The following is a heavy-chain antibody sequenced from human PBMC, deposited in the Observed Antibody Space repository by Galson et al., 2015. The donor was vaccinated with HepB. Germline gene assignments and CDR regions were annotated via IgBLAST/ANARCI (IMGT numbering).Heavy chain of an antibody. CDR1: GFTFSSYA. CDR2: ISYDGSNK. CDR3: ARALCGGDCYSSYFDY. Sequence: SLRLSCAASGFTFSSYAMHWVRQAPGKGLEWVAVISYDGSNKYYADSVKGRFTISRDNSKNTLYLQMNSLRAEDTAVYYCARALCGGDCYSSYFDYWGQGTLVTVSS. J-gene: IGHJ4*02. D-gene: IGHD2-21*02. V-gene: IGHV3-30-3*01.